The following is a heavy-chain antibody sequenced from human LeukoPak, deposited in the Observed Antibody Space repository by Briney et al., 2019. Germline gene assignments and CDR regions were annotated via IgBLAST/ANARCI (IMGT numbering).Heavy chain of an antibody. J-gene: IGHJ4*02. V-gene: IGHV3-23*01. D-gene: IGHD2-2*01. Sequence: GGSLRLSCAASGFTFSSYAMSWVRQAPGKGLEWVSAISGSGGTTDYAAPVKGRFTISRDDSKNTLYLQMNSLKTEDTAVYYCSTDPLEYCSSNSCYFFDYWGQGTLVTVSS. CDR2: ISGSGGTT. CDR3: STDPLEYCSSNSCYFFDY. CDR1: GFTFSSYA.